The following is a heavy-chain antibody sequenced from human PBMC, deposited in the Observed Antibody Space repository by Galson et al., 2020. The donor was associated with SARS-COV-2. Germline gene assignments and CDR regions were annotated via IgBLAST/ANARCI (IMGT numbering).Heavy chain of an antibody. CDR1: GGSISSSTYY. V-gene: IGHV4-39*01. J-gene: IGHJ5*02. D-gene: IGHD3-16*01. Sequence: SEPLSLTCTVSGGSISSSTYYWDWIRQPPGKGLEWIGSISYSGSTYYNPSLKSRVTISADTSKSQFSLKLSAVTAADMAVYCGASGSGGGGGANFGRWFAPWGQGTLVTVSS. CDR2: ISYSGST. CDR3: ASGSGGGGGANFGRWFAP.